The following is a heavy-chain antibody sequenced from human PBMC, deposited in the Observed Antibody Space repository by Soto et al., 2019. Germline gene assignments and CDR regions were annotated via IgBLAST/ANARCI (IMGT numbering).Heavy chain of an antibody. V-gene: IGHV3-48*02. CDR2: ISSSSSTI. Sequence: GGSLRLSCAASGFTFSSYSMNWVRQAPGKGLEWVSYISSSSSTIYYAASVKGRFTISRDNAKNSLYLQMNSLRDEDTAVYYCAREFWPLNWFDPWGQGTLVTVSS. CDR3: AREFWPLNWFDP. CDR1: GFTFSSYS. D-gene: IGHD3-3*01. J-gene: IGHJ5*02.